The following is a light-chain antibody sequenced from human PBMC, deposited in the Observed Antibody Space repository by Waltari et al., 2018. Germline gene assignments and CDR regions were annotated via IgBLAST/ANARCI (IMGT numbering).Light chain of an antibody. CDR2: DAS. CDR1: KNLNTF. Sequence: DIQMTQSPSTVSPSLGDRVTITGRASKNLNTFFPWYQQKPGAVPNLLIYDASTLERGVPSRFSGSGSGTHFTLTISGLQPDDFATYYCQQYYDYPINFGQGTRL. V-gene: IGKV1-5*01. CDR3: QQYYDYPIN. J-gene: IGKJ5*01.